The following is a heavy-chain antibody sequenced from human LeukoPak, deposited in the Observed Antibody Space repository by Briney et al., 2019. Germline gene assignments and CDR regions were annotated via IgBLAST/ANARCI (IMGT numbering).Heavy chain of an antibody. V-gene: IGHV3-30*18. CDR2: ISYDSFNE. D-gene: IGHD1-26*01. CDR3: VKGKWEDNHYYYGLDV. J-gene: IGHJ6*02. CDR1: GFTFNKYG. Sequence: PGGSLRLSCLASGFTFNKYGMHWVRQTPGKGLERLAAISYDSFNEDYRDSVKGRLTISRDNSKNTVDLQMDSLRPEDTAVYFCVKGKWEDNHYYYGLDVWGQGTTVSVAS.